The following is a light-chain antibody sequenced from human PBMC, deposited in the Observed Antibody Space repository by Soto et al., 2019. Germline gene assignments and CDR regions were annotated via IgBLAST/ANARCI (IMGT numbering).Light chain of an antibody. CDR3: QHYNSDSEA. V-gene: IGKV1-5*01. CDR2: DAS. Sequence: DIQLTQAPSFLSASVGDRVTITCRASQGISRVAGYQQKPGKAPKLLTYDASTLESGVPSRFSGSGSGTEFTLTISSLQPDDFATYYCQHYNSDSEAFGQGTKVDIK. J-gene: IGKJ1*01. CDR1: QGISR.